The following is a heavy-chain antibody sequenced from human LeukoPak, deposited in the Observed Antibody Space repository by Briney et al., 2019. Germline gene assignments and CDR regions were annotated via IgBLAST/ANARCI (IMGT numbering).Heavy chain of an antibody. Sequence: PGGSLRLSCAASGFIVNSYAMSWVRQAPGEGLAWVSLIYSDGVTQYADSVKGRFTIARDNSKNTLYLQMTSLRDEDTAVYFCARDRAEGKTWVEFDPWGQGTLVTVSS. CDR2: IYSDGVT. CDR1: GFIVNSYA. V-gene: IGHV3-66*02. J-gene: IGHJ5*02. CDR3: ARDRAEGKTWVEFDP.